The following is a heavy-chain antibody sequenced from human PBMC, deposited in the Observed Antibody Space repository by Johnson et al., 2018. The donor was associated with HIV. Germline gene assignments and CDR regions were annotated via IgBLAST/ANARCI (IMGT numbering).Heavy chain of an antibody. CDR2: ISYDGSDK. CDR3: AKNQEVSREDAFDI. CDR1: GFTFSSYA. D-gene: IGHD3-3*02. J-gene: IGHJ3*02. V-gene: IGHV3-30*18. Sequence: QVQLVESGGGVVQPGRSLRLSCAASGFTFSSYAMSWVRQAPGKGLEWVAVISYDGSDKYYADSVKGRFTISRDSSKNTLDLQMNILRAEDTAVYYCAKNQEVSREDAFDIWGQGTMVSVSS.